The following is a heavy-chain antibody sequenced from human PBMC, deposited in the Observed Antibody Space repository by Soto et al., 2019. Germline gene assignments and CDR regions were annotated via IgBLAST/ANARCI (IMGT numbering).Heavy chain of an antibody. J-gene: IGHJ5*02. CDR3: ARHTYCSVVNCYWNWFDP. CDR1: GDSISGSSYY. V-gene: IGHV4-39*01. Sequence: PSETLSLTCTVSGDSISGSSYYWGWIRQPPGKGLEWIGSIYYSGSTYYNPSLKSRVTMSVDTSKNQFSLKLTSVTAADTAVFYCARHTYCSVVNCYWNWFDPWGQGTLVTVSS. D-gene: IGHD2-15*01. CDR2: IYYSGST.